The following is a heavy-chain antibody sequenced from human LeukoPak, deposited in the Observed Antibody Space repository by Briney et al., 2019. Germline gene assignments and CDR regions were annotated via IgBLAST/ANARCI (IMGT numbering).Heavy chain of an antibody. CDR2: ISGGGEST. D-gene: IGHD2-15*01. V-gene: IGHV3-23*01. J-gene: IGHJ4*02. CDR3: AKGEGGYYRSSSCSTYFDY. CDR1: GFTFSSYA. Sequence: GGSLRLSCAASGFTFSSYAMNWVRQAPGKGLEWVSAISGGGESTYNADSVKGRFIISRENSKNTLYLQMNSLRDEDTAVYPCAKGEGGYYRSSSCSTYFDYWGQGTLVTVSS.